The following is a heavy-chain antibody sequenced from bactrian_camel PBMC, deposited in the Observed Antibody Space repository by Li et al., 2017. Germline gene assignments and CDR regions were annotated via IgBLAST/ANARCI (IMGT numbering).Heavy chain of an antibody. CDR1: GFTFTNYW. Sequence: HVQLVESGGGLVQPGGSLRLSCAASGFTFTNYWMHWVRQGPGKGLEWVSSSSSGALSLVYADSVKGRFTISRDNAKNTLYLQSNSLKTEDTAMYYCAILAPTGQADENNYWGQGTQVTVSS. CDR2: SSSGALSL. CDR3: AILAPTGQADENNY. V-gene: IGHV3S1*01. D-gene: IGHD3*01. J-gene: IGHJ4*01.